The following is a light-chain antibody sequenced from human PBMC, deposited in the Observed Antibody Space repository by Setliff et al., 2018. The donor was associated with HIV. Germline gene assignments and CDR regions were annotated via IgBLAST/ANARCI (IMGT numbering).Light chain of an antibody. CDR1: SSDVGSYDL. J-gene: IGLJ1*01. V-gene: IGLV2-23*02. Sequence: QSAMTQPASVSGSPGQSNTISCTGNSSDVGSYDLVSWYQQQPGKAPKLIIHDVFQRPSGISHRFSGSKSGNTASLTISGLQAEDEADYYCYSYVGGVSIRYVFGTGTKVTVL. CDR3: YSYVGGVSIRYV. CDR2: DVF.